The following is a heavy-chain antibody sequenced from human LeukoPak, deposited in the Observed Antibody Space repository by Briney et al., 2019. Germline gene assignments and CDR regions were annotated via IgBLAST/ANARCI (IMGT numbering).Heavy chain of an antibody. D-gene: IGHD5-18*01. CDR2: ISWDSGST. Sequence: PGGSLRLSCAASGFFFDDYAMHWVRQAPGKGLEWVSLISWDSGSTYYADSVKGRFTISRDNSKNSLYLQMNGLRPEDTALYYCVKDSSSYGYSYYYYYMDVWGKGTTVTVSS. CDR3: VKDSSSYGYSYYYYYMDV. J-gene: IGHJ6*03. V-gene: IGHV3-43D*03. CDR1: GFFFDDYA.